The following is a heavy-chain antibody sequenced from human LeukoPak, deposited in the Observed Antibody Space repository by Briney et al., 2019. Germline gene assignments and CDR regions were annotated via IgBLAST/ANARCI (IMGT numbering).Heavy chain of an antibody. CDR3: ARGRQRGYCSGGSCYFWFDP. Sequence: ASVKVSCKASGYTFTRYYMHWVRQAPGQGLEWMGWINPNSGDTNYAQKFQGRVTMTRDTSISTAYMELSRLRSDDTAVYYCARGRQRGYCSGGSCYFWFDPWGQGTLVTVSS. D-gene: IGHD2-15*01. CDR2: INPNSGDT. V-gene: IGHV1-2*02. J-gene: IGHJ5*02. CDR1: GYTFTRYY.